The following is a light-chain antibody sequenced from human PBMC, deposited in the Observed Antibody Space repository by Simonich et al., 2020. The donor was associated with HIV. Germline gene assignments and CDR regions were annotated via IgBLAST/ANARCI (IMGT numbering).Light chain of an antibody. J-gene: IGKJ4*01. CDR1: QSVLYSSNNKNY. CDR3: QQYYSTPVLT. V-gene: IGKV4-1*01. CDR2: WAS. Sequence: DIVMTQSPDSLAVSLGERATINCRSSQSVLYSSNNKNYLAWYQQKPGQPPKLLIYWASTRDSGVPDRFSGSESGTDFTLTISSLQAEDVAVYYCQQYYSTPVLTFGGGTKVEIK.